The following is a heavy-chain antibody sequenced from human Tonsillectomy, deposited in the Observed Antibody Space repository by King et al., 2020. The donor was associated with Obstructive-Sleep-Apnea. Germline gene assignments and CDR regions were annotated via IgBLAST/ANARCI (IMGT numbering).Heavy chain of an antibody. Sequence: VQLVESGGGLVQPGGSLRLSCAASGFTISNYWMSWVRQAPGKGLEWVANINQDGSEKYYVDSVMGRFTLSRDNAKNSLYLQMNSLRAEDTAVYYCARFDYWGQGTLVTVSS. CDR3: ARFDY. CDR1: GFTISNYW. J-gene: IGHJ4*02. CDR2: INQDGSEK. V-gene: IGHV3-7*01.